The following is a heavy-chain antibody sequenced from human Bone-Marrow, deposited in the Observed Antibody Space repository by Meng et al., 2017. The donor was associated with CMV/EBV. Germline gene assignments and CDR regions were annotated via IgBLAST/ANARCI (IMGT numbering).Heavy chain of an antibody. CDR2: ISWNGGSI. V-gene: IGHV3-9*01. CDR3: AKDRLSLWFYYTMDV. D-gene: IGHD5-18*01. Sequence: SLKISCAASGFTFDDYAMHWVRQAPGKGLEWVSGISWNGGSIGYADSVKGRFTISRDNSKNSLYLQMNSVTAEDTALYYCAKDRLSLWFYYTMDVWGQGTTVNVAS. J-gene: IGHJ6*01. CDR1: GFTFDDYA.